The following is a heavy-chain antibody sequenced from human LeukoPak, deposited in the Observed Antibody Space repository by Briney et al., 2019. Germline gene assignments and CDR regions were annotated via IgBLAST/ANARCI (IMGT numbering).Heavy chain of an antibody. CDR1: GYTVTGYY. V-gene: IGHV1-2*02. CDR3: ARPYSSGWYYFDY. CDR2: INPNSGGT. Sequence: GASVKVSCKASGYTVTGYYMRWVRQAPGQGLEWMGWINPNSGGTNYAQKFQGRVTMTRDTSISTAYMELSRLRSDDTAVYYCARPYSSGWYYFDYWGQGTLVTVSS. D-gene: IGHD6-19*01. J-gene: IGHJ4*02.